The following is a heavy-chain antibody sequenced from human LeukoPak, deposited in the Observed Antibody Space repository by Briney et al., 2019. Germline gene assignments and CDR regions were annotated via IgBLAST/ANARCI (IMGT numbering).Heavy chain of an antibody. CDR3: AKMLGVYGDPNWFDP. Sequence: ASVKVSCKASGYTFTSYGISWVRQAPGQGLEWMGWISAYSGDTNYAQKFQGRATMTTDTSTSTAYMELRSLSSDDTAVYYCAKMLGVYGDPNWFDPWGQGTLVTVSS. D-gene: IGHD4-17*01. CDR1: GYTFTSYG. CDR2: ISAYSGDT. J-gene: IGHJ5*02. V-gene: IGHV1-18*01.